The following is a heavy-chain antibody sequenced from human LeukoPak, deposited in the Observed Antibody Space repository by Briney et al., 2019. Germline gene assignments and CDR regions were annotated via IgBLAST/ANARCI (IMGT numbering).Heavy chain of an antibody. CDR3: AKTGSAVRWYFQH. V-gene: IGHV3-7*03. Sequence: AGGSLRLSCAASGFTFSSYWMSWVRQAPGKGLEWVANIKKDGSEKYYVDSVKGRFTISRDNSKNTLYLQMNSLRAEDTAVYYCAKTGSAVRWYFQHWGQGTLVTVSS. J-gene: IGHJ1*01. CDR1: GFTFSSYW. CDR2: IKKDGSEK. D-gene: IGHD5-24*01.